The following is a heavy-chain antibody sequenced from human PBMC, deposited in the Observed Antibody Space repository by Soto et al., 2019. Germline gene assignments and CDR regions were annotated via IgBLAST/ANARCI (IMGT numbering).Heavy chain of an antibody. CDR1: GFIFSHYA. CDR2: ISYDGSKK. Sequence: PGGSLRLSCAASGFIFSHYAMHWVRQGPGKGLEWVAVISYDGSKKYYPDSVKGRFTTSRDNSRNTLYLQMNSLRPDDTAVYYCASPAGIAVAGGAFDIWGQGTMVTVSS. J-gene: IGHJ3*02. D-gene: IGHD6-19*01. V-gene: IGHV3-30-3*01. CDR3: ASPAGIAVAGGAFDI.